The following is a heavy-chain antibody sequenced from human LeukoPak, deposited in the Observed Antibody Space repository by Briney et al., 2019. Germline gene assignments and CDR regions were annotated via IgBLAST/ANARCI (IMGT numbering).Heavy chain of an antibody. CDR1: GYTFTSYG. D-gene: IGHD2-15*01. CDR3: ARDYCSGGSCYFPDYYYHYMDV. CDR2: ISAYNGNT. Sequence: ASVKVSCKASGYTFTSYGISWVRQAPGQGLEWMGWISAYNGNTNYAQKLQGRVTMTTDTSTSTAYMELRSLRSDDTAVYYCARDYCSGGSCYFPDYYYHYMDVWGKGTTVTVSS. J-gene: IGHJ6*03. V-gene: IGHV1-18*01.